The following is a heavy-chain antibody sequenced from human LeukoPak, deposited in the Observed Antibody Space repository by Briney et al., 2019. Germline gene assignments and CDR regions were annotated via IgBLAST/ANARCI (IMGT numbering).Heavy chain of an antibody. V-gene: IGHV4-59*08. D-gene: IGHD6-19*01. CDR3: ARLAAVAGNLDY. J-gene: IGHJ4*02. CDR1: GGSISSYY. Sequence: SETLSLTCTVSGGSISSYYWSWIRQPPGKGLEWIGYIYYSGTTNYNPSLKSRVTISVDTSKNQFSLKLSSVTAADTAVYYCARLAAVAGNLDYWGQGTLVTVSS. CDR2: IYYSGTT.